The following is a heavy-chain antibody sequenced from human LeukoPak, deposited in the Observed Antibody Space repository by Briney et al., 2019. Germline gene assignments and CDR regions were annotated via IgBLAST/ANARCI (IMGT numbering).Heavy chain of an antibody. Sequence: NPGGSLRLSCAASGFTFSSYSMNWVRQAPGKGLEWVSSISSGSSYIYYADSVKGRFTISRDNAKNSLYLQMNSLRAEDTAVYYCARGKSTSCCFDIWGQGTMVTVSS. CDR1: GFTFSSYS. V-gene: IGHV3-21*01. CDR3: ARGKSTSCCFDI. D-gene: IGHD2-2*01. CDR2: ISSGSSYI. J-gene: IGHJ3*02.